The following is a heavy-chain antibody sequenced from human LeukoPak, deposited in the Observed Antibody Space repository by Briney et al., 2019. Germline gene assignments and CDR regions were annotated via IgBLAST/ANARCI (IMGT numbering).Heavy chain of an antibody. CDR3: ARGGTGHLDY. D-gene: IGHD7-27*01. Sequence: SETLSLTCGVSGDSISSTNWWSWVRPPPGKGLEWIGEIYHSGSTNYNPSLKSRVTISVDKSKNQFSLNLSSVTAADTAVYYCARGGTGHLDYWGQGTLVTVSS. J-gene: IGHJ4*02. CDR2: IYHSGST. V-gene: IGHV4-4*02. CDR1: GDSISSTNW.